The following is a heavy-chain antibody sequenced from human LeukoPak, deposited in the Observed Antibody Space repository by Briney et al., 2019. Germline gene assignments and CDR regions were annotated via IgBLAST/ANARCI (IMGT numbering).Heavy chain of an antibody. CDR1: GFPFSSYE. CDR3: ARDGKVTTTYYYYYYYMDV. Sequence: GGSLRLSCALSGFPFSSYERNWVRQAPGKGLEWLSYISGGGGTIYYADSVKGRFTISRDNAKNSLYLQMNSLRAEDTAVYYCARDGKVTTTYYYYYYYMDVWGKGTTVTVSS. J-gene: IGHJ6*03. CDR2: ISGGGGTI. D-gene: IGHD4-11*01. V-gene: IGHV3-48*03.